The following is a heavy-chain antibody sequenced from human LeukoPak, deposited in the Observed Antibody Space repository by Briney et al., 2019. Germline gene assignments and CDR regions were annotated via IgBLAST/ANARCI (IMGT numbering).Heavy chain of an antibody. CDR2: IWYDGSNK. CDR3: ARHYCGGDCYFDY. CDR1: GFTFSSYG. Sequence: GRSLRLSCAASGFTFSSYGMHWVRQAPGKGLEWVAVIWYDGSNKYYADSVKGRFTISRDNSKNTLYLQMNSLRAEDTAVYYCARHYCGGDCYFDYWGQGTLVTVSS. J-gene: IGHJ4*02. V-gene: IGHV3-33*01. D-gene: IGHD2-21*02.